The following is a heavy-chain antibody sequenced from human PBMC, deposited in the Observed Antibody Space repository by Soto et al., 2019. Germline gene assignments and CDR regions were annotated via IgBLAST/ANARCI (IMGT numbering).Heavy chain of an antibody. J-gene: IGHJ3*02. CDR2: IYYSGST. V-gene: IGHV4-39*01. Sequence: QLQLQESGPGLVKPSETLSLTCTVSGGSISSSSYYWGWIRQPPGKGLEWIGSIYYSGSTYYNPSLKSRVTISVDTSKNQFSLKLSSVTAADTAVYYCARQPLDYVWGSLDAFDIWGQGTMVTVSS. CDR1: GGSISSSSYY. D-gene: IGHD3-16*01. CDR3: ARQPLDYVWGSLDAFDI.